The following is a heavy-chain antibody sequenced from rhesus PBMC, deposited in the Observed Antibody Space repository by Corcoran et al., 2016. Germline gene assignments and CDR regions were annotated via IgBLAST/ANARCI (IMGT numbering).Heavy chain of an antibody. CDR1: GFTLRRYG. CDR2: ISNGGGST. Sequence: EVQLVESGGGLVQPGGSLRLSCAASGFTLRRYGMRWVRQAHGKGREWVSYISNGGGSTYYADSLKGRCTISRDNSKNTLSLQMNSLRAEDTAVYYCAKDSRVRYFDYWGQGVLVTVSS. V-gene: IGHV3S5*01. J-gene: IGHJ4*01. CDR3: AKDSRVRYFDY.